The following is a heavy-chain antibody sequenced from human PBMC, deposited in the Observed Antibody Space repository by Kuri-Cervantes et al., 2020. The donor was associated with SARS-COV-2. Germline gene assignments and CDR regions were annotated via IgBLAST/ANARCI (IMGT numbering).Heavy chain of an antibody. Sequence: LSLTCAASGFTFSTYVMSWVGQAPGKGLELVSTISGSDGSTYYADSVKGRFTISRDNSKNTLYLQMNSLRAEDTAIYYCATGDDYYDTSGLRNWGQGTLVTVSS. CDR2: ISGSDGST. CDR3: ATGDDYYDTSGLRN. V-gene: IGHV3-23*01. J-gene: IGHJ4*02. CDR1: GFTFSTYV. D-gene: IGHD3-22*01.